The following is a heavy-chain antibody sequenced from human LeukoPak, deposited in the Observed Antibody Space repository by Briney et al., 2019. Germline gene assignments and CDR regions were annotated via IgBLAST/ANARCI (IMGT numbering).Heavy chain of an antibody. CDR2: IWYDGSNK. V-gene: IGHV3-33*06. CDR1: GFTFSSYG. D-gene: IGHD2-15*01. Sequence: PGRSLRLSCAASGFTFSSYGMHWVRQAPGKGLEWVAVIWYDGSNKYCADSVKGRFTISRDNSKNTLYLQMNSLRAEDTAVYYCAKAALRYCSGGSCYIGYWGQGTLVTVSS. CDR3: AKAALRYCSGGSCYIGY. J-gene: IGHJ4*02.